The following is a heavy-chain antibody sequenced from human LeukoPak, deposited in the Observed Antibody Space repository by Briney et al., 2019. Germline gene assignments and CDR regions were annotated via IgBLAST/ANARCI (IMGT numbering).Heavy chain of an antibody. V-gene: IGHV3-7*01. Sequence: GGSLRLSCAASGFAFGRYWMAWVRQAPGKGLEWVANIKQDGSEKYYVDSVKGRFIISRDNAKNSLHLQMNSLRVEDMAVYYCARDGSGGSTQYNWFDPWGQGTLVTVSS. D-gene: IGHD1-26*01. J-gene: IGHJ5*02. CDR3: ARDGSGGSTQYNWFDP. CDR1: GFAFGRYW. CDR2: IKQDGSEK.